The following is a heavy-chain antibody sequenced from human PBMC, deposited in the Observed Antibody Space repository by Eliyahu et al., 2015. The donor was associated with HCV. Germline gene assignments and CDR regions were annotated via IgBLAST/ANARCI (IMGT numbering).Heavy chain of an antibody. J-gene: IGHJ5*02. D-gene: IGHD3-10*01. CDR1: GFXFXDYS. CDR3: AKGAITDYYKNWFGT. V-gene: IGHV3-23*01. Sequence: EVQLLESGGGLVQPGGSXRLSCXASGFXFXDYSMTWVRQAPGKGLEWVSDITNGDQGTYYAXSVKGRFTISRDNSKNTLYLQMSSLRAEDTAIYYCAKGAITDYYKNWFGTWGQGTLVTVSS. CDR2: ITNGDQGT.